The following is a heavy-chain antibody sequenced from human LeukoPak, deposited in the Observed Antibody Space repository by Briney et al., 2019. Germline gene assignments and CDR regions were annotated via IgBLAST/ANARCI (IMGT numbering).Heavy chain of an antibody. D-gene: IGHD2-2*02. Sequence: GASVKVSCKASGYTFTSYAMNWVRQAPGQGLEWVGWINTNTGNPTYAQGFTGRFVFSLDTSVSTAYLQISSLKAEDTAVYYCARRRPIRPALNNWFDPWGQGTLVTVSS. J-gene: IGHJ5*02. V-gene: IGHV7-4-1*02. CDR1: GYTFTSYA. CDR3: ARRRPIRPALNNWFDP. CDR2: INTNTGNP.